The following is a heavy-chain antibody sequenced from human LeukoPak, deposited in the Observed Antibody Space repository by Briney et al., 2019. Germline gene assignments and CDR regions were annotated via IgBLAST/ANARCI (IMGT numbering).Heavy chain of an antibody. CDR1: GGSIGSYY. J-gene: IGHJ4*02. Sequence: SETLSLTCTVSGGSIGSYYWSWLRQPPGKGREWIGYIYYSGSTNYNPSLKSRVTISVDTSKNQFSLKLSSVTAADTAVYYCARDIAAAGLDYWGQGTLVTVSS. CDR2: IYYSGST. CDR3: ARDIAAAGLDY. D-gene: IGHD6-13*01. V-gene: IGHV4-59*12.